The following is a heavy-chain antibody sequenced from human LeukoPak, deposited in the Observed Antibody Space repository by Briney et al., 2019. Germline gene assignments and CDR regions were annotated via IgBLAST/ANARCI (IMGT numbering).Heavy chain of an antibody. CDR2: IYHSGST. CDR1: GGSISSSNW. Sequence: PSETLSLTCAVSGGSISSSNWWSWVRQPPGKGLEWIGEIYHSGSTNYNPSLKSRVTISVDKSKNQFSLKLSSVTAADTAVYYCARGLVVVAATSDYYYYGMDVWGQGTTVTVSS. J-gene: IGHJ6*02. CDR3: ARGLVVVAATSDYYYYGMDV. V-gene: IGHV4-4*02. D-gene: IGHD2-15*01.